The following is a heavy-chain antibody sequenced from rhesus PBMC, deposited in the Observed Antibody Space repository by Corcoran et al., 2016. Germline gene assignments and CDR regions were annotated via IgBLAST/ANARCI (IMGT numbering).Heavy chain of an antibody. CDR2: ITYSGST. CDR3: ARDRNGWNNVSY. D-gene: IGHD1-20*01. J-gene: IGHJ4*01. CDR1: GGSISSGYYY. Sequence: QVQLQESGPGLVKPSETLSLTCAVSGGSISSGYYYWSWIRQPPGKGLEWIGYITYSGSTSYNPYLKSRVTISRDTSKNQFSLKLSSVTAADTAVYYCARDRNGWNNVSYWGQGVLVTVSS. V-gene: IGHV4-122*02.